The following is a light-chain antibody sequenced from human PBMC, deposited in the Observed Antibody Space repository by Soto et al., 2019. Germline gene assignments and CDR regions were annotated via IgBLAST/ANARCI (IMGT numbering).Light chain of an antibody. CDR1: QSISSW. CDR3: QQYNSYAWT. CDR2: DAS. Sequence: GDRVTITCRASQSISSWLAWYQQKPGKAPKLLIYDASSLESGVPSRFSGSGSGTEFTLTITSLQPDDFATYYCQQYNSYAWTFGQGT. J-gene: IGKJ1*01. V-gene: IGKV1-5*01.